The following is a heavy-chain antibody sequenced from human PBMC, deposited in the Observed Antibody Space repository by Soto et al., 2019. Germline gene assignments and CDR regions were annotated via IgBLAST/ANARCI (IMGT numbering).Heavy chain of an antibody. Sequence: QVQLVESGGGVVQPGRSLRLSCAASGFTFSSYGMHWVRQAPGKGLEWVAVISYDGSNKYYADSVKGRFTISRDNSKNTLYLQMNSLRAEDTAVYYCEKDPPYYDSSGYYGILDYWGQGTLVTVSS. V-gene: IGHV3-30*18. CDR1: GFTFSSYG. CDR2: ISYDGSNK. CDR3: EKDPPYYDSSGYYGILDY. D-gene: IGHD3-22*01. J-gene: IGHJ4*02.